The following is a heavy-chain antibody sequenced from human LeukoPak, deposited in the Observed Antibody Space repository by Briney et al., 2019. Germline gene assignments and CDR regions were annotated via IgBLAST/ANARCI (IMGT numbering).Heavy chain of an antibody. CDR1: GDSISTYY. J-gene: IGHJ5*02. V-gene: IGHV4-59*01. Sequence: SETLSLTRTVSGDSISTYYWTWIRQPPGKGLEWIGYISDSGSTNYNPSLKSRVTISLDTSKNQFSLKLISLTAADTAAYCCARVEYGDYGWFDPWGQGTLVTVSS. CDR3: ARVEYGDYGWFDP. CDR2: ISDSGST. D-gene: IGHD4-17*01.